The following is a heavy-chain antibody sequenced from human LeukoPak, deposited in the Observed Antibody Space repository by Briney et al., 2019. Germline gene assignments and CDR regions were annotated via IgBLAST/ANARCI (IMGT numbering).Heavy chain of an antibody. J-gene: IGHJ4*02. V-gene: IGHV3-7*01. CDR3: VRSGSYISK. CDR1: GFIFSSHW. D-gene: IGHD1-26*01. CDR2: INLDGNDK. Sequence: PGGSLRLSCAASGFIFSSHWMSWVRQAPGKGLEWVANINLDGNDKNYVDSVKGRFTISRDNAKNSLYLQMNSLRAEDTAMYYCVRSGSYISKWGQGTLVTVSS.